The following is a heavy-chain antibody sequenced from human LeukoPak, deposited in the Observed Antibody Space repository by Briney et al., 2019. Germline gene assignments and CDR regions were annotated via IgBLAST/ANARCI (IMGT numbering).Heavy chain of an antibody. CDR1: GGSISSGNYY. D-gene: IGHD1/OR15-1a*01. J-gene: IGHJ4*02. CDR3: ARDEGSTGNNFDY. CDR2: IYTSGST. Sequence: PSQTLSLTCTVSGGSISSGNYYWSWIRQPAGKGLEWIGRIYTSGSTNYNPSLKSRVTISVDTSKNQFSLKLSSVTAADTAVYYCARDEGSTGNNFDYWGQGTLVTVSS. V-gene: IGHV4-61*02.